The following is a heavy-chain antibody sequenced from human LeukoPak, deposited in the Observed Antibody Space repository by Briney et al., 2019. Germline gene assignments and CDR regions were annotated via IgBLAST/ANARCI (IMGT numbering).Heavy chain of an antibody. CDR3: ARDRYNWNDDPNWSDP. CDR1: GGTFSSYA. Sequence: SVKVSCKASGGTFSSYAISWVRQAPGQGLEWMGRIIPIFGIANYAQKFQGRVTITADKSTSTAYMELSSLRSEDTAVYYCARDRYNWNDDPNWSDPWGQGTLVTVSS. CDR2: IIPIFGIA. V-gene: IGHV1-69*04. J-gene: IGHJ5*02. D-gene: IGHD1-20*01.